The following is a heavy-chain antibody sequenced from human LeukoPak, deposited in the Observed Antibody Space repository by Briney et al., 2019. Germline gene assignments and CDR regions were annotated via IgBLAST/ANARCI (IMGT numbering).Heavy chain of an antibody. CDR1: GGSISSYY. Sequence: TSETLSLTCTISGGSISSYYWSWIRQPPGKGLEWIGYIYYSGSTYYNPSLKSRVTISVDTSKNQFSLKLSSVTAADTAVYYCARLTDSNYPDDWGQGALVTVSS. J-gene: IGHJ4*02. CDR2: IYYSGST. V-gene: IGHV4-59*04. CDR3: ARLTDSNYPDD. D-gene: IGHD4-11*01.